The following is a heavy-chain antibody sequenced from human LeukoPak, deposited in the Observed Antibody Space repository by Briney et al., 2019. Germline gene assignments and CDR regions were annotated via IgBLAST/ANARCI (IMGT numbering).Heavy chain of an antibody. CDR1: GGSMSSYY. D-gene: IGHD4-17*01. CDR2: VTYSGST. Sequence: PSETLSLTCTVSGGSMSSYYWSCIRQPPGERLEWIGYVTYSGSTTYNPSLRSRVTMSIDTSKNQFSLKLTSVTAADTAVYHCARGANYGEYGLDAFDVWGQGTMVTVSS. CDR3: ARGANYGEYGLDAFDV. J-gene: IGHJ3*01. V-gene: IGHV4-59*01.